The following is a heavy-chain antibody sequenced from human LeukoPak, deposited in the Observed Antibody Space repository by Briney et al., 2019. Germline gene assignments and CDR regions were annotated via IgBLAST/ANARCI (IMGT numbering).Heavy chain of an antibody. J-gene: IGHJ1*01. CDR1: GYTFTGYY. CDR2: FDPEDGET. V-gene: IGHV1-24*01. Sequence: ASVKVSCKASGYTFTGYYMHWVRQAPGQGLEWMGGFDPEDGETIYAQKFQGRVTMTEDTSTDTAYMELSSLRSEDTAVYYCATLSMAVVTLWGLRETLAYFQHWGQGTLVTVSS. CDR3: ATLSMAVVTLWGLRETLAYFQH. D-gene: IGHD2-21*02.